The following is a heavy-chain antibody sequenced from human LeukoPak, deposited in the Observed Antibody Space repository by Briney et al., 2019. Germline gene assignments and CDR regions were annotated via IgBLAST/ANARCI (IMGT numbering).Heavy chain of an antibody. CDR1: GGSFSGYY. CDR3: ARAAAALDAFDI. V-gene: IGHV4-34*01. J-gene: IGHJ3*02. CDR2: INHSGST. Sequence: TSETLSLTCAVYGGSFSGYYWSWIRQPPGKGLEWIGEINHSGSTNYNPSLKSRVTISVDTSKNQLSLKLSSVTAADTAVYYCARAAAALDAFDIWGQGTMVTVSS. D-gene: IGHD2-2*01.